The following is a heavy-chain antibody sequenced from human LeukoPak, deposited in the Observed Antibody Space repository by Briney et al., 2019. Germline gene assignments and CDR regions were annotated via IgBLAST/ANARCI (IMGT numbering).Heavy chain of an antibody. CDR2: INHSGST. CDR1: GGSFSGYY. CDR3: ARVLYYYDSSGTPTATYYFDY. J-gene: IGHJ4*02. V-gene: IGHV4-34*01. Sequence: SETLSLTCAVYGGSFSGYYWSWIRQPPGEGLEWIGEINHSGSTNYNPSLKSRVTISVDTSKNQFSLKLSSVTAADMAVYYCARVLYYYDSSGTPTATYYFDYWGQGTLVTVSS. D-gene: IGHD3-22*01.